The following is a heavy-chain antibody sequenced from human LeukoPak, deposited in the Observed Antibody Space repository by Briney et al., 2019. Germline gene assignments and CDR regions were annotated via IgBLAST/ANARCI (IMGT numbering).Heavy chain of an antibody. V-gene: IGHV3-43D*03. CDR1: GFTFDDYA. CDR3: AKGHGGTTYYYYYYLDV. D-gene: IGHD4-23*01. Sequence: GGSLRLSCAASGFTFDDYAMHWVRQAPGKGLEWVSFISWDGGSTYYADSVKGRFTISRDNSKNSLYLQMNSLRAEDTALYYCAKGHGGTTYYYYYYLDVWGKGTMVTVSS. CDR2: ISWDGGST. J-gene: IGHJ6*03.